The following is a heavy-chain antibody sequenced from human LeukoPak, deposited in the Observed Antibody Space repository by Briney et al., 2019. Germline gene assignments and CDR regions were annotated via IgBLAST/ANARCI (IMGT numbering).Heavy chain of an antibody. CDR1: GFTFSSYG. CDR3: AKVSNSNYFHYYMDV. D-gene: IGHD4-11*01. J-gene: IGHJ6*03. CDR2: IRYDGSNK. Sequence: PGGSLRLSCAASGFTFSSYGMHWVRQAPGKGLEWVAFIRYDGSNKYYADSVKGRFTISRDNSKNTLYLQMNSLRAEDTAVYYCAKVSNSNYFHYYMDVWGKGTTVTISS. V-gene: IGHV3-30*02.